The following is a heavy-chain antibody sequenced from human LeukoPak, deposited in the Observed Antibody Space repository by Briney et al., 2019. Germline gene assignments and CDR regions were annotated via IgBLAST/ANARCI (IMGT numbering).Heavy chain of an antibody. CDR2: IIPIFGTA. J-gene: IGHJ4*02. CDR1: GGTFSSYA. D-gene: IGHD5-24*01. Sequence: SVKVSCMASGGTFSSYAISWVRQAPGQGLEWMGGIIPIFGTANYAQKFQGRVTITADESTSTAYMELSSLRPEDTAVYYCARDEGSMATIYWGQGTLVTVSS. V-gene: IGHV1-69*13. CDR3: ARDEGSMATIY.